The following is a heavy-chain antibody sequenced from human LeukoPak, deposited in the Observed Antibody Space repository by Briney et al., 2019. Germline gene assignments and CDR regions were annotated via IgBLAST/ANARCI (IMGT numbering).Heavy chain of an antibody. J-gene: IGHJ4*02. CDR3: ARRPGSYESGHGDDN. CDR1: GGSISDGLYY. D-gene: IGHD3-3*01. Sequence: SETLSLTCSVCGGSISDGLYYWGWLRQPPGKGLQWIASIYYSGNTYYNPSLRSRVTISRDTSKNQFFLTLTSVTAADTAVYFCARRPGSYESGHGDDNWGQGILVTVSS. V-gene: IGHV4-39*01. CDR2: IYYSGNT.